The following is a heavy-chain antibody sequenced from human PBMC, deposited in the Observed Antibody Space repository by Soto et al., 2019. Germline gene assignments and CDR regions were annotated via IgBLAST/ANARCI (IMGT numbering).Heavy chain of an antibody. CDR2: INPNSGGT. Sequence: ASVKVSCKASGYTFTGYYMHWVRQAPGQGLEWMGWINPNSGGTNYAQKFQGWVTMTRDTSISTAYMELSRLRSGDTAVYYCARALTADIVVVPAAHPLDAFDIWGQGTMVTVSS. V-gene: IGHV1-2*04. CDR1: GYTFTGYY. CDR3: ARALTADIVVVPAAHPLDAFDI. J-gene: IGHJ3*02. D-gene: IGHD2-2*01.